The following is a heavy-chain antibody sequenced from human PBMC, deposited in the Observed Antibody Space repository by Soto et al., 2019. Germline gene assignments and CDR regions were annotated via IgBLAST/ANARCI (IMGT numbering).Heavy chain of an antibody. CDR3: EREHDEFGKAFDI. CDR1: GGSIRSDF. D-gene: IGHD3-16*01. V-gene: IGHV4-59*01. J-gene: IGHJ3*02. CDR2: IHYSGVT. Sequence: QVRLQESGPRLVKPSGTLSLICTVSGGSIRSDFWSWIRQPPGKALEWIGYIHYSGVTNDNPSLISRVSISADTSKNQFSLQLISVIAADTALYFGEREHDEFGKAFDIWGPGTVVTDSS.